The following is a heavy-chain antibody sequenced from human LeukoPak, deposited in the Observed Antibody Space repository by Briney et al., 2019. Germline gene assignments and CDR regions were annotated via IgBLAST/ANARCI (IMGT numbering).Heavy chain of an antibody. CDR2: IYYSGST. D-gene: IGHD6-6*01. J-gene: IGHJ4*02. CDR3: ARHGSYSSSPGFDH. V-gene: IGHV4-59*08. Sequence: SETLSLTCTVSGGSISSYYWSWIRQPPGKGLEWIGYIYYSGSTNYNPSLKSRVNISVDTYKKQFSLKLSSVTAADTAVYYCARHGSYSSSPGFDHWGQGTLVTVSS. CDR1: GGSISSYY.